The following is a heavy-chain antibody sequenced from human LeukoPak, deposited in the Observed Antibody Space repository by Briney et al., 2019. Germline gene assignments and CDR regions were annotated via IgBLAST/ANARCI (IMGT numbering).Heavy chain of an antibody. CDR2: IYYSGST. CDR3: ARGALEIPPPYYDFWSGYWNSLDYRSDP. CDR1: GGSISSYY. Sequence: SETLSLTCTVSGGSISSYYWSWIRQPPGKGLEWIGYIYYSGSTNYNPSLKSRVTISVDTSKNQFSLKLSSVTAADTAVYYCARGALEIPPPYYDFWSGYWNSLDYRSDPWGQGTLVTVSS. D-gene: IGHD3-3*01. V-gene: IGHV4-59*12. J-gene: IGHJ5*02.